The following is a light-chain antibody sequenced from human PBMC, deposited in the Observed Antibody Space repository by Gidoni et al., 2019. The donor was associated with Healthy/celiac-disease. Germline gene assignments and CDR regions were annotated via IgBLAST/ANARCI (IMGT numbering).Light chain of an antibody. J-gene: IGLJ2*01. Sequence: QSVLTQPPSVSAAPGQKVTISCSGSSSNIGINYVSWYQQLPGTAPKLLIYDNNKRPSGIPDRFSGSKSGTSATLGITGLQTGDEADYYCGTWDSSLSADVVFGGGTKLTVL. CDR2: DNN. V-gene: IGLV1-51*01. CDR1: SSNIGINY. CDR3: GTWDSSLSADVV.